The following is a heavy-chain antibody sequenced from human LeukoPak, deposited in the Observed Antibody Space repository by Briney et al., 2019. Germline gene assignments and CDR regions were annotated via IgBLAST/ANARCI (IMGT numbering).Heavy chain of an antibody. V-gene: IGHV1-3*01. CDR3: ARDEGAADAFDI. D-gene: IGHD1-26*01. CDR2: INAGNGNT. CDR1: GYTFTSYA. Sequence: ASVKVSCKASGYTFTSYAMHWVRQAPGQRLEWMGWINAGNGNTKYSQKFQGRVTITRDTSASTAYMELSSLRSGDTAVYYCARDEGAADAFDIWGQGTMVTVSS. J-gene: IGHJ3*02.